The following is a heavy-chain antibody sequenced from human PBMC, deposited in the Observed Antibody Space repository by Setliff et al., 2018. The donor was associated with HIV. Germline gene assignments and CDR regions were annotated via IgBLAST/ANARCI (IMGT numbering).Heavy chain of an antibody. CDR1: GFTFNSYG. D-gene: IGHD3-3*01. J-gene: IGHJ4*02. V-gene: IGHV3-33*06. CDR2: IWYDASKK. CDR3: MKDVLKFWSGSGALDF. Sequence: GGSLRLSCAASGFTFNSYGMHWVRQAPGKGLEWVALIWYDASKKEYADSVKGRFNILRDDSKKTAYLQMNSLRDEDTAVYYCMKDVLKFWSGSGALDFWGPGTLVTVSS.